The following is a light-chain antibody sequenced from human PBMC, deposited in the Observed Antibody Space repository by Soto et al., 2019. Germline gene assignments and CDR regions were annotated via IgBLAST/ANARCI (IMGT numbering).Light chain of an antibody. CDR1: SGYSSYA. Sequence: QLVLTQSPSASASLGASVKLTCTLSSGYSSYAIAWHQQQPEKGPRYLMRVNSDGRHIKGDGIPDRFSGSSSGAERYLTISSLQSEDEADYYCQTWGTGTVVFGGGTKLTVL. J-gene: IGLJ2*01. CDR2: VNSDGRH. CDR3: QTWGTGTVV. V-gene: IGLV4-69*01.